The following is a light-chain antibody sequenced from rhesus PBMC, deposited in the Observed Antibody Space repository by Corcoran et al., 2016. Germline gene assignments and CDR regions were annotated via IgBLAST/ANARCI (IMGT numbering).Light chain of an antibody. CDR2: AAS. CDR1: QGITND. CDR3: HHYFSTPLT. J-gene: IGKJ1*01. Sequence: DIQMTQSPSSLSASVGDRVTITGRASQGITNDLAWYQQKPGETPKHLIYAASSWQSGVPSRFRGSGSGTDFTLTLSSLQFEDFATYYCHHYFSTPLTFRQGTKVDIK. V-gene: IGKV1-25*02.